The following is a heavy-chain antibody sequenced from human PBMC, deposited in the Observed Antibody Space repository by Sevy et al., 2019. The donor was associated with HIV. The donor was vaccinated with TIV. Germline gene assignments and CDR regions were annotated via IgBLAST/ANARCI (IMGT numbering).Heavy chain of an antibody. V-gene: IGHV1-2*07. CDR2: INPNRVGT. J-gene: IGHJ6*02. CDR3: ARGMSAYLLANGMDV. D-gene: IGHD3-3*01. Sequence: ASVKVSCKAYGYTFSDYYMHWVRQAPGQGLAWMGWINPNRVGTNYAHKFQGRVTMTRDTSTSTAYLELSSLRSDDTAIYYCARGMSAYLLANGMDVWGQGTTVTVSS. CDR1: GYTFSDYY.